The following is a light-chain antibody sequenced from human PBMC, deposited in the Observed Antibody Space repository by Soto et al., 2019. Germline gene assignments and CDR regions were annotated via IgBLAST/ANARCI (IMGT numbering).Light chain of an antibody. CDR3: QQYYSDPLT. J-gene: IGKJ4*01. Sequence: DIQMTQSPSSLSAAVGDRITITCRASQGIGNWVAWYQQKSGKAPKSLIYAASNLQSGVPSRFSGTRSGTNFTLTINSLQPEDFASYDCQQYYSDPLTFGGGTKVDMK. CDR2: AAS. V-gene: IGKV1D-16*01. CDR1: QGIGNW.